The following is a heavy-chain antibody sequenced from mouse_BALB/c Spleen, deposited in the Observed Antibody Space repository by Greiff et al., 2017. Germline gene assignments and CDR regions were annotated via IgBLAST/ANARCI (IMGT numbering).Heavy chain of an antibody. D-gene: IGHD2-3*01. V-gene: IGHV8-12*01. Sequence: QVTLKESGPGLLQPSQTLSLTCSFSGFSLSTSGMGVGWLRQPSGKGLEWLAHIYWDDDKRYNPSLKSRRTISEDTSRNQVFLKITSVDTADTATYYCARNDAYYDAMDYWGQGTSVTVSA. CDR1: GFSLSTSGMG. J-gene: IGHJ4*01. CDR2: IYWDDDK. CDR3: ARNDAYYDAMDY.